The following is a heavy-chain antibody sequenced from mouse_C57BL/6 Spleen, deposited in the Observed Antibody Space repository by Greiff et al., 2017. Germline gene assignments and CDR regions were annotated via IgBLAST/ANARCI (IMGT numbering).Heavy chain of an antibody. D-gene: IGHD1-1*01. CDR2: INPNNGGT. J-gene: IGHJ2*01. CDR3: ARPAGTTVVAPFDY. Sequence: VQLQQSGPELVKPGASVKISCKASGYTFTDYYMNWVKQSHGKSLEWIGDINPNNGGTSYNQKFKGKATLTVDKSSSTAYMELRSLTSEDSAVYYCARPAGTTVVAPFDYWGQGTTLTVSS. CDR1: GYTFTDYY. V-gene: IGHV1-26*01.